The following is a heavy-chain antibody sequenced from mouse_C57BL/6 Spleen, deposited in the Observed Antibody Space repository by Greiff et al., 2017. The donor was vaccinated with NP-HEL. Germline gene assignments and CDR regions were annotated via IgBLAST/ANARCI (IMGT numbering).Heavy chain of an antibody. CDR2: IHPNSGST. J-gene: IGHJ2*01. CDR1: GYTFTSYW. CDR3: ARPLYYYGSSYDFDY. Sequence: QVQLQQPGAELVKPGASVKLSCKASGYTFTSYWMHWVKQRPGQGLEWIGMIHPNSGSTNYNEKFKSKATLTVDKSSSTAYMQLSSLTSEDSAVYYCARPLYYYGSSYDFDYWGQGTTLTVSS. D-gene: IGHD1-1*01. V-gene: IGHV1-64*01.